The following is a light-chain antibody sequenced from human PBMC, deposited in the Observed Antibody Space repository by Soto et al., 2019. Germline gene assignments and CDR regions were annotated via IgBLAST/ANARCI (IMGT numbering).Light chain of an antibody. V-gene: IGKV3-11*01. J-gene: IGKJ1*01. CDR3: QQRINWPLT. Sequence: EIVLTQSPATLSLSPGERATLSCRASQSVNSYLAWYQQRPGQAPRLLIYDASNRASGIPARFSGSVSGTDFTLTISSLEPEDFAVYYCQQRINWPLTFGQGTKV. CDR2: DAS. CDR1: QSVNSY.